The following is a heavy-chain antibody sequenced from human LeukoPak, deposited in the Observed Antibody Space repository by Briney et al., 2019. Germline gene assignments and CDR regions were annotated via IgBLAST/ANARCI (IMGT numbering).Heavy chain of an antibody. CDR2: IYPGDSDI. CDR1: GYSFATHW. J-gene: IGHJ4*02. Sequence: GESLKISCKGSGYSFATHWIGWVRQLPGKGLEWMGIIYPGDSDIRYSPSFQGQVTISADKSISTAYLQWSSLKASDTAMYYCAIRYSGSYNDYWGQGTLVTVSS. D-gene: IGHD1-26*01. CDR3: AIRYSGSYNDY. V-gene: IGHV5-51*01.